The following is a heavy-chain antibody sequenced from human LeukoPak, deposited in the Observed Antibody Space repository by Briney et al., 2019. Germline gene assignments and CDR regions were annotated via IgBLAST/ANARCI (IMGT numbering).Heavy chain of an antibody. Sequence: SETLSLTCSASGGSISSHYWTWVRQPPGQALEFIGYIYYGGRTQYNPSLKSRVTMTMDTSKNQFSLRLNSVSAADTAVYYCAREVTVAGTFYFYMDVWGKGTTVTVSS. V-gene: IGHV4-59*11. CDR1: GGSISSHY. J-gene: IGHJ6*03. CDR3: AREVTVAGTFYFYMDV. D-gene: IGHD6-19*01. CDR2: IYYGGRT.